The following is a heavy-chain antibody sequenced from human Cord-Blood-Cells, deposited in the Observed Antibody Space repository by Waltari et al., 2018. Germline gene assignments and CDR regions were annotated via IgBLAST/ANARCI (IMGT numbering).Heavy chain of an antibody. J-gene: IGHJ6*02. CDR1: GFTFSSYG. D-gene: IGHD3-10*01. Sequence: QVQLVESGGGVVQPGRSLRLSCAASGFTFSSYGMHWVSQAPGKGLEWVAVISYDGSNKYYADSVKGRFTISRDNSKNTLYLQMNSLRAEDTAVYYCAATEYYGSGSYSSYYYYGMDVWGQGTTVTVSS. V-gene: IGHV3-30*03. CDR3: AATEYYGSGSYSSYYYYGMDV. CDR2: ISYDGSNK.